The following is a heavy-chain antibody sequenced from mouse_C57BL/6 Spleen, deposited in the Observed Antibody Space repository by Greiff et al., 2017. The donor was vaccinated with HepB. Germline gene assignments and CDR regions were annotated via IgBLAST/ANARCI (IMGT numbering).Heavy chain of an antibody. Sequence: QVQLQQSGPELVKPGASVKISCKASGYAFSSSWMNWVKQRPGKGLEWIGRIYPGDGDTNYNGKFKGKATLTADKSSSTAYMQLSSLTSEDSAVYFCARGVTGEYYAMDYWGQGTSVTVSS. V-gene: IGHV1-82*01. D-gene: IGHD2-2*01. CDR2: IYPGDGDT. CDR1: GYAFSSSW. J-gene: IGHJ4*01. CDR3: ARGVTGEYYAMDY.